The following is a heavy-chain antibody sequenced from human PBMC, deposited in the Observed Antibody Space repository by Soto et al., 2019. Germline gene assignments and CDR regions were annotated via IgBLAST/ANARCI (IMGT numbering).Heavy chain of an antibody. CDR1: GFTFNTYG. CDR2: ISYDGTTK. Sequence: QVQLVESGGGVVQPARSLRVSCAASGFTFNTYGLHWVRQAPGKGLEWVAVISYDGTTKYYADSVKGRFTISRDNSKNMVYLQMHSPRGDDTAVYYSASVGSSAENRGGGMDVWGQGTRVTVSS. V-gene: IGHV3-30*03. D-gene: IGHD3-10*01. CDR3: ASVGSSAENRGGGMDV. J-gene: IGHJ6*02.